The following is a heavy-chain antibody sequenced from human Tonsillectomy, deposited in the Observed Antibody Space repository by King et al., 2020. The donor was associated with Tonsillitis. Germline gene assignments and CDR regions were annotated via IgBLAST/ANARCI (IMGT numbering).Heavy chain of an antibody. Sequence: VQLVESGGGLVQPGGSLRLSCAASGFTFGNYAMSWVRQAPGRGLVCVSAISVSGGTTYYADSVKGRFTDSRDNSQNTLYLQMDSLRAADTAVYYCAKDRKEWLLSWFDPWGQGTLVTVSS. V-gene: IGHV3-23*04. CDR1: GFTFGNYA. CDR2: ISVSGGTT. J-gene: IGHJ5*02. CDR3: AKDRKEWLLSWFDP. D-gene: IGHD3-3*01.